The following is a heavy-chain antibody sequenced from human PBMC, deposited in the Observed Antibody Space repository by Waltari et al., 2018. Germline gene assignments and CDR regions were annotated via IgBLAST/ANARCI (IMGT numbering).Heavy chain of an antibody. J-gene: IGHJ4*02. CDR2: FDPEDGET. CDR3: ATGGTTYDSSGYYPYYFDY. D-gene: IGHD3-22*01. Sequence: QVQLVQSGAEVKKPGASVKVSCKVSGYTLTELSMHWVRQAPGKGLEWMGGFDPEDGETIYAQKCQGRVTMTEDTSTDTAYMELSSLRSEDTAVYYCATGGTTYDSSGYYPYYFDYWGQGTLVTVSS. V-gene: IGHV1-24*01. CDR1: GYTLTELS.